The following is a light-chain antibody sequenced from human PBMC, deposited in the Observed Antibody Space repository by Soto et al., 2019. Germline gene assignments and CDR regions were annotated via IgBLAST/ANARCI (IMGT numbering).Light chain of an antibody. J-gene: IGKJ1*01. CDR1: QSISSW. CDR3: QQYNSYRWT. Sequence: DIQMTQSPSTLSASVGDRVTITCRASQSISSWLAWYQQKPGKAPKLLIYDASSLECGVPSRFSGSGSGTEFTLTISSLQPDDFATYYCQQYNSYRWTFGKGTKVEIK. CDR2: DAS. V-gene: IGKV1-5*01.